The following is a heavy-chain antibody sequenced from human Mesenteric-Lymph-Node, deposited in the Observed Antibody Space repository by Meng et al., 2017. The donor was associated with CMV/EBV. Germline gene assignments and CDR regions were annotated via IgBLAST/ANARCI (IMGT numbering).Heavy chain of an antibody. CDR1: GFTFSGSA. J-gene: IGHJ4*02. CDR2: IRSKANSYAT. D-gene: IGHD3-22*01. Sequence: GESLKISCAASGFTFSGSARHWVRQASGKGLEWVGRIRSKANSYATAYAASVKGRFTISRDDSKNTTYLQMNSLKTEDTAVYYCTGYSSPMRGQGTLVTVSS. CDR3: TGYSSPM. V-gene: IGHV3-73*01.